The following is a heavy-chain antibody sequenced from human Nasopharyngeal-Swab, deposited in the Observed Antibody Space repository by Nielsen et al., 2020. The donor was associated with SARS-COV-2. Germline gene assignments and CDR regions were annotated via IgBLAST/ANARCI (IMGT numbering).Heavy chain of an antibody. Sequence: ASVKVSCKASGYTFTTYGINWVRQAPGQGLEWMGWISPYNGNTNYAQKLQGRVTMTTDTSTSSAYMELRSLRSDDTAVYYCARLGAVGYYDSSGYYTADYWGQGTLVTVSS. CDR2: ISPYNGNT. CDR1: GYTFTTYG. J-gene: IGHJ4*02. V-gene: IGHV1-18*01. CDR3: ARLGAVGYYDSSGYYTADY. D-gene: IGHD3-22*01.